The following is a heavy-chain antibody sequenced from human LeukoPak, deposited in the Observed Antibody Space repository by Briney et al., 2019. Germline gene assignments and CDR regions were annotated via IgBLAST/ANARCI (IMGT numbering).Heavy chain of an antibody. Sequence: GASVKVSCKASGGTFSTYAISWVRQAPGQGLEWMGGIIPIFGTANYAQKFQGRVTITTDESTSTAYMELSSLRSEDTAVYYCARDGKLYTVPAAMSGWFDPWGQGTLVTVSS. CDR2: IIPIFGTA. V-gene: IGHV1-69*05. J-gene: IGHJ5*02. CDR1: GGTFSTYA. CDR3: ARDGKLYTVPAAMSGWFDP. D-gene: IGHD2-2*01.